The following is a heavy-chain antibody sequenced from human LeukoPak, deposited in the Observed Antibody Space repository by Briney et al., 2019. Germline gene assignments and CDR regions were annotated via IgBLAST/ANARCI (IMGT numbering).Heavy chain of an antibody. CDR2: IIPIFGTA. Sequence: SVKVSCKASGGTFSSYAISWVRQAPGQGLEWMGGIIPIFGTANYAQKFQGRVTITADESTGTAYMELSSLRSEDTAVYYCASGESGSSPSHYYYYGMDVWGQGTTVTVSS. J-gene: IGHJ6*02. D-gene: IGHD3-10*01. CDR1: GGTFSSYA. CDR3: ASGESGSSPSHYYYYGMDV. V-gene: IGHV1-69*13.